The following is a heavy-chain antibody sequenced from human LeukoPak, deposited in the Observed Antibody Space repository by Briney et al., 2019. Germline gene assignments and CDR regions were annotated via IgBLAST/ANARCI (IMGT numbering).Heavy chain of an antibody. D-gene: IGHD6-13*01. CDR2: ISSSSYI. Sequence: GGSWRPSWEAPGFTFSSNRMNGAPQAPGKGLEWVSSISSSSYIYYADSVKGRFTISRDNAKNSLYLQMNSLRAEDTAVYYCARASAGTRFIDYWGQGTLVTVSS. CDR1: GFTFSSNR. J-gene: IGHJ4*02. CDR3: ARASAGTRFIDY. V-gene: IGHV3-21*01.